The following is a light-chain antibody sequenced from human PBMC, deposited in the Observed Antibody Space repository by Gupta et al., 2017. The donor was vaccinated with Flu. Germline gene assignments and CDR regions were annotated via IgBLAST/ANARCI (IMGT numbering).Light chain of an antibody. J-gene: IGKJ4*01. V-gene: IGKV2-28*01. Sequence: DIVMTQSPLSLPVIPGEPASISCRSSQSLLHRNGYNYLDWYLQKPGQSPQLLIYLGSNRASGVPDRFSGSGSGTDFTLKISRVEAEDVGVYYCRQALQTPLTFGRGTKVEIK. CDR1: QSLLHRNGYNY. CDR3: RQALQTPLT. CDR2: LGS.